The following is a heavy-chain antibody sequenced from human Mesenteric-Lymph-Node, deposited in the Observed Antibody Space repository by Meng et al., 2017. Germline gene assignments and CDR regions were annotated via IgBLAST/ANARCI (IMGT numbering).Heavy chain of an antibody. J-gene: IGHJ4*02. Sequence: QVQLQESGPGLVKPSETLSLTCTVSGGSINNYYWGWVRQPPGKGLEWIGTIYYSGSTSYNPSLKSRVTISVDTSKNQFSVNLSSVTAADTAVYYCARQVAATFSGLAFDSWGQGTLVTVSS. CDR2: IYYSGST. D-gene: IGHD2-15*01. CDR3: ARQVAATFSGLAFDS. V-gene: IGHV4-59*04. CDR1: GGSINNYY.